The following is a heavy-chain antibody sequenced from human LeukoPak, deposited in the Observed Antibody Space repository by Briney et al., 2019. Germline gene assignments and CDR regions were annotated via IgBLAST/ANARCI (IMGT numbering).Heavy chain of an antibody. V-gene: IGHV1-18*01. D-gene: IGHD6-19*01. Sequence: ASVKVSCKASGYTFTSYGISWVRQAPGQGLEWMGWISAYNGNTNYAQKLQGRVTMTRNTSISTAYMELSSLRSEDTAVYYCARGLEQWLFTRGDFDYWGQGTLVTVSS. CDR3: ARGLEQWLFTRGDFDY. CDR2: ISAYNGNT. J-gene: IGHJ4*02. CDR1: GYTFTSYG.